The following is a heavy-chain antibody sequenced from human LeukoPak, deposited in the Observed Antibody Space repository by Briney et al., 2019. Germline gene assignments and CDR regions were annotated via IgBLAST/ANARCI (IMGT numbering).Heavy chain of an antibody. CDR1: GVSISSGHYY. CDR2: VPYSGST. J-gene: IGHJ4*02. D-gene: IGHD3-16*01. CDR3: ARQTIETTLGGVPDYFDS. V-gene: IGHV4-39*07. Sequence: SETLSLTCIVSGVSISSGHYYWAWIRQPPGRRLECIASVPYSGSTYYDPSFNGRVTSSVDTSKNQFSLRLNSVTAADTAVYYCARQTIETTLGGVPDYFDSWGQGTPVTVSS.